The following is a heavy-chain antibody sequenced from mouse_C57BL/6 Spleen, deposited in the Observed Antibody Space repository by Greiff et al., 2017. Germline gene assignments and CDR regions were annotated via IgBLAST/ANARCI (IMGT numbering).Heavy chain of an antibody. D-gene: IGHD1-1*01. V-gene: IGHV1-15*01. CDR1: GYTFTDYE. CDR2: IDPETGGT. CDR3: TRSRITTVVATNDD. Sequence: QVQLQQSGAELVRPGASVTLSCKASGYTFTDYEMHWVKQTPVHGLEWIGAIDPETGGTAYNQKFKGKAILTADKSSSTAYMELRSLTSEDSAVYYCTRSRITTVVATNDDWGQGTTLTVSS. J-gene: IGHJ2*01.